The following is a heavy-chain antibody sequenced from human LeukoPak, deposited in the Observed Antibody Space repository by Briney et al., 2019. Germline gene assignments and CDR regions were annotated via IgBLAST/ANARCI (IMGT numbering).Heavy chain of an antibody. CDR1: GYIFTSHG. D-gene: IGHD5-12*01. V-gene: IGHV1-18*01. J-gene: IGHJ4*02. CDR3: ARDQEKYSGYGY. Sequence: ASVKVSCKASGYIFTSHGLSWVRQAPGQGLEWLAWVNIYNEKTNYAQKFQGRVTATTDPSTSTAYMELRSLRSEDTAVYYCARDQEKYSGYGYWGQGTLVTVSS. CDR2: VNIYNEKT.